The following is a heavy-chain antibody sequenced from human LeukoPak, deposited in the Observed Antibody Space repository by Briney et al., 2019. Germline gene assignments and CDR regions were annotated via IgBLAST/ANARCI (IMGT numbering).Heavy chain of an antibody. D-gene: IGHD1-26*01. CDR1: GSTFSTYA. CDR2: ISGSGGST. Sequence: GGSLRLSCAASGSTFSTYAVNWVRQAPGKGLEWVSAISGSGGSTYYADSVKGRFTISRDNSKNTLYLQMNSLRAEDTAVYYCAKGANIVGATDYFDYWGQGTLVTVSS. V-gene: IGHV3-23*01. J-gene: IGHJ4*02. CDR3: AKGANIVGATDYFDY.